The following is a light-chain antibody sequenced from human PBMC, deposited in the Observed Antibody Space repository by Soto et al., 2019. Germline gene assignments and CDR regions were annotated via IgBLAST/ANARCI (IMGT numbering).Light chain of an antibody. CDR3: SSYTSSSTRV. Sequence: QSAQTQPASVSGSPGQSITSSCTGTSSDVGGYNYVSWYQQHPGKAPKLMIYEVSNRPSGVSNRFSGSKSGNTASLTISGLQAEDEADYYCSSYTSSSTRVFGTATKVTVL. V-gene: IGLV2-14*01. J-gene: IGLJ1*01. CDR1: SSDVGGYNY. CDR2: EVS.